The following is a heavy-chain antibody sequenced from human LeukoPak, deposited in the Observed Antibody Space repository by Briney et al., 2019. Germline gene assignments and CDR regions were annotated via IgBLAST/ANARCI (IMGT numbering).Heavy chain of an antibody. V-gene: IGHV3-30*03. CDR3: ARVIVGATGSDY. Sequence: GRSLRLSCAASRFTFSSYGMHWVRQAPGKGLEWVAVISYDGSNKYYADSVKGRFTISRDNSKNTLYLQMNSLRAEDTAVYYCARVIVGATGSDYWGQGTLVTVSS. CDR2: ISYDGSNK. D-gene: IGHD1-26*01. J-gene: IGHJ4*02. CDR1: RFTFSSYG.